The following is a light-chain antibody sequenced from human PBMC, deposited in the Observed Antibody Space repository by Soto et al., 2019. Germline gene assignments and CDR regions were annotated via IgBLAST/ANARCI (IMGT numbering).Light chain of an antibody. CDR2: AAS. Sequence: DIQMTQSPSSLAASVGDRVTITCRASQSMSNQLNWYQQKPGKAPKLLIYAASSLQRGVPSRFSGSGSGTDFTLTISSLQPEDFATYYCQQTYNTPRTFSQGTKVEIK. CDR1: QSMSNQ. J-gene: IGKJ1*01. CDR3: QQTYNTPRT. V-gene: IGKV1-39*01.